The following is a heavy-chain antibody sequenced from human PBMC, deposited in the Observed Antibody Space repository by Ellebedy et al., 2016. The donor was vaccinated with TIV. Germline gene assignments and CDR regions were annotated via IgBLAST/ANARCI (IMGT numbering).Heavy chain of an antibody. J-gene: IGHJ3*02. CDR2: INPKNGGT. V-gene: IGHV1-2*02. CDR1: GYTFTGYH. CDR3: ARLPCGSTSCGGAAFDI. Sequence: ASVKVSCXASGYTFTGYHIHWVRQAPGQGLQWLGWINPKNGGTNFAQKFQGRVTMTRDTSISTAYMELSRLTSDDTAVYYCARLPCGSTSCGGAAFDIWGQGTMVTVSS. D-gene: IGHD2-2*01.